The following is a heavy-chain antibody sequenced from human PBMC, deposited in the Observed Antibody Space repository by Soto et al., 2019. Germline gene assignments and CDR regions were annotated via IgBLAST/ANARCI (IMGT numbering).Heavy chain of an antibody. CDR3: AKDPSPRYYDFWSGYSPNGMDV. V-gene: IGHV3-30*18. J-gene: IGHJ6*02. Sequence: PGGSLRLSCAASGFTFSSYGMHWVRQAPGKWLEWVAVISYDGSNKYYADSVKGRFTISRDNSKNTLYLQMNSLRAEDTAVYYCAKDPSPRYYDFWSGYSPNGMDVWGQGXTVTVYS. CDR1: GFTFSSYG. D-gene: IGHD3-3*01. CDR2: ISYDGSNK.